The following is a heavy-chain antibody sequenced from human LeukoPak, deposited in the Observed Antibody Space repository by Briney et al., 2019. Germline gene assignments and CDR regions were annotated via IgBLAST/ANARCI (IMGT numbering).Heavy chain of an antibody. CDR2: IYTSGST. CDR1: GGSISSGSYY. D-gene: IGHD1-1*01. Sequence: SETLSLTCTVSGGSISSGSYYWSWIRQPAGKGLEWIGRIYTSGSTNYNPSLKSRVTISVDTSKNQFSLKLSSVTAADTAVYYCARTRENWNDYWFDPWGQGTLVTVSS. CDR3: ARTRENWNDYWFDP. V-gene: IGHV4-61*02. J-gene: IGHJ5*02.